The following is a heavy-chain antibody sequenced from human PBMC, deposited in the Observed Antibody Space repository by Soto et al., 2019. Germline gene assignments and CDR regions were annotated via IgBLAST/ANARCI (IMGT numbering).Heavy chain of an antibody. D-gene: IGHD6-6*01. V-gene: IGHV3-73*01. CDR1: GFTFSGSA. CDR3: TRRTYSSSSVDY. Sequence: LRLSCAASGFTFSGSAMHWVRQASGKGLEWVGRIRSKANSYATAYAASVKGRFTISRDDSKNTAYLQMNSLKTEDTAVYYCTRRTYSSSSVDYWGQGTLVTVSS. J-gene: IGHJ4*02. CDR2: IRSKANSYAT.